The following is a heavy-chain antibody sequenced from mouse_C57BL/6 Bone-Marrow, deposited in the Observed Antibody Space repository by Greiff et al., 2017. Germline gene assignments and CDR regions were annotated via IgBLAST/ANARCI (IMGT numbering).Heavy chain of an antibody. CDR2: IYPGSGST. CDR1: GYTFTSYW. V-gene: IGHV1-55*01. CDR3: ARGIYYDYDGFAY. D-gene: IGHD2-4*01. J-gene: IGHJ3*01. Sequence: QVQLQQPGAELVKPGASVKMSCKASGYTFTSYWITWVKQRPGQGLEWIGDIYPGSGSTNYNEKFKGKATLTVDKSSSTAYMQLSSLTSEDSAVYYCARGIYYDYDGFAYWGQGTLVTVSA.